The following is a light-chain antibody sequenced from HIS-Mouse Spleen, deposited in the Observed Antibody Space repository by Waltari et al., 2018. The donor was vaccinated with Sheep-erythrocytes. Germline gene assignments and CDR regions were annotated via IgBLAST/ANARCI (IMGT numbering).Light chain of an antibody. J-gene: IGLJ1*01. CDR1: SSAVGGYTY. V-gene: IGLV2-11*01. Sequence: QYALTQPRSVSGSPGQSVTISCTGTSSAVGGYTYVSWYQQHPGKAPKLMIYDVSKRPSGVPDRFSGSKSGNTASLTISGLQAEDEADYYCCSYAGSYTYVFGTGTKVTVL. CDR3: CSYAGSYTYV. CDR2: DVS.